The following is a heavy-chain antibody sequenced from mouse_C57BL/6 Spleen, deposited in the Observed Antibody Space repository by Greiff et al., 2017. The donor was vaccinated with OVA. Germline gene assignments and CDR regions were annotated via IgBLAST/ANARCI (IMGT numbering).Heavy chain of an antibody. V-gene: IGHV1-15*01. CDR2: IDPETGGT. CDR1: GYTFTDYE. CDR3: TRGGRLRDAMDY. Sequence: VQLQQSGAELVRPGASVTLSCKASGYTFTDYEMHWVKQTPVHGLEWIGAIDPETGGTAYNQKFKGKAILTADKSSSTAYMELRSLTSEDSAVYYCTRGGRLRDAMDYWGQGTLVTVSS. D-gene: IGHD2-4*01. J-gene: IGHJ4*01.